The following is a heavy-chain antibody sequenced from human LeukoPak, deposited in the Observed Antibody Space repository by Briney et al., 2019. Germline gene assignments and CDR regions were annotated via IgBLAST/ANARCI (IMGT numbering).Heavy chain of an antibody. CDR2: IIPIYGTA. D-gene: IGHD3-10*01. CDR3: ARSPPYGSGSYHFDY. V-gene: IGHV1-69*05. Sequence: GASVKVSCKASGGTFSSYAISWVRQAPGQGLEWMGGIIPIYGTANYSQKFQGRGTITTDKSTSTPYMELSSLRSEDTAVYYCARSPPYGSGSYHFDYWGQGTLVTVSS. J-gene: IGHJ4*02. CDR1: GGTFSSYA.